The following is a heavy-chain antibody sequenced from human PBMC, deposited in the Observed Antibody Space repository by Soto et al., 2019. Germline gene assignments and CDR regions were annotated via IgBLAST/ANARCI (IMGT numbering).Heavy chain of an antibody. CDR2: IWYDGSKK. V-gene: IGHV3-33*01. CDR1: GFSFRSYG. CDR3: ARDTWGVDY. Sequence: GGSLRLSCTASGFSFRSYGMHWVRQAPGKGLEWVAVIWYDGSKKYYGDSVKGRFTISRDDSKSTVYLHMNSLRAEDTAVYYCARDTWGVDYWGQGTQVTVSS. D-gene: IGHD3-16*01. J-gene: IGHJ4*02.